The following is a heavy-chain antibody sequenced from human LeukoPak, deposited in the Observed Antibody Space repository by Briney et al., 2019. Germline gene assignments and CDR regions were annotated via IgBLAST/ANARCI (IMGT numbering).Heavy chain of an antibody. V-gene: IGHV1-69*04. Sequence: SVKVSCKASGGTFSSYAISWVRQAPGQGLEWMGRIIPILGIANYAQKFQGRVTITADKSTSTAYMELSSLRSEDTAVYYCASGAGGYCSGGSCYPGYYGMDVWGQGTTVTVSS. CDR1: GGTFSSYA. J-gene: IGHJ6*02. CDR3: ASGAGGYCSGGSCYPGYYGMDV. D-gene: IGHD2-15*01. CDR2: IIPILGIA.